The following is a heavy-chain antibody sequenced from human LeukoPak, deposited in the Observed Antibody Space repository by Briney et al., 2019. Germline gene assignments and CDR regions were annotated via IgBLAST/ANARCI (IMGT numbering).Heavy chain of an antibody. V-gene: IGHV3-53*01. CDR1: GFTVSSNY. D-gene: IGHD1-26*01. CDR2: IYSGGST. CDR3: ARESIVGATRWFDP. J-gene: IGHJ5*02. Sequence: GGSLRLSCVASGFTVSSNYMTWIRQRPGKGLEWVSVIYSGGSTYYADSVRGRFTISRDNSKNTLYFQMNSLRAEDTAVYYCARESIVGATRWFDPWGQGTLVTVSS.